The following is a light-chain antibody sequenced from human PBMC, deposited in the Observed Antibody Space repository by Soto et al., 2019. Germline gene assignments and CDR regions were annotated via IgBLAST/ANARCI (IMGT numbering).Light chain of an antibody. Sequence: EIVMTQSPASLSVSPGDGATLSCRASQSVASNIAWYQQKPGQGPRLLIPDASTRAGGVPARVSGSGSGTDFALTITSLQSEDYAVYYYQQYHNWRPQYTFGQGTKLQIK. J-gene: IGKJ2*01. CDR1: QSVASN. CDR3: QQYHNWRPQYT. CDR2: DAS. V-gene: IGKV3-15*01.